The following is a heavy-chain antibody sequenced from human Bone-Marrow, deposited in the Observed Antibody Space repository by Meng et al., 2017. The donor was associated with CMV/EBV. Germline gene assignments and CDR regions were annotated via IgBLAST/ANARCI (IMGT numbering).Heavy chain of an antibody. CDR2: INHSGST. D-gene: IGHD5-12*01. Sequence: SETLSPTCAVYGGSFSGYYWSWIRQPPGKGLEWIGEINHSGSTNYNPSLKSRVTISVDTSKNQFSLKLSSVTAADTAVYYCARPRRGYSGYDYYPRSYSSSWGLGWFDPWGQGTLVTVSS. J-gene: IGHJ5*02. CDR1: GGSFSGYY. CDR3: ARPRRGYSGYDYYPRSYSSSWGLGWFDP. V-gene: IGHV4-34*01.